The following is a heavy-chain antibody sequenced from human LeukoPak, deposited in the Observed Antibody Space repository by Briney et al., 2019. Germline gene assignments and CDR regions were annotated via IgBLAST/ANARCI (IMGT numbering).Heavy chain of an antibody. Sequence: TGGSLRLSCADSGFTFSSYAMSWVRQAPGKGLEWVSLISTSGRTHYADSVQGRFTISRDNSKNTLSLHMNSLRAEDTAVYYCARDLDSSGYYHVVDSWDQGALVTVSS. D-gene: IGHD3-22*01. V-gene: IGHV3-23*01. J-gene: IGHJ4*02. CDR3: ARDLDSSGYYHVVDS. CDR1: GFTFSSYA. CDR2: ISTSGRT.